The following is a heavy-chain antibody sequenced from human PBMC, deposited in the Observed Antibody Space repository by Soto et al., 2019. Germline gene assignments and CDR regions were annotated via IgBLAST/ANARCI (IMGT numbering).Heavy chain of an antibody. Sequence: PSETLSLTCSVSGGSISSGGYYWSWIRQPPGKGLEWIGYIYYSGSAYYNPSLKSRLTISVDTSKNQFSLKLRSVTAADTAVYYCASWYNWNDFGMDVWGQGTTVTVSS. D-gene: IGHD1-20*01. CDR1: GGSISSGGYY. J-gene: IGHJ6*02. V-gene: IGHV4-30-4*01. CDR2: IYYSGSA. CDR3: ASWYNWNDFGMDV.